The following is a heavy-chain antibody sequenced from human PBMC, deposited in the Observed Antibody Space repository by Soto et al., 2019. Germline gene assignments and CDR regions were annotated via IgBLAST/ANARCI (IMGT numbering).Heavy chain of an antibody. CDR1: GFTFSSYG. V-gene: IGHV3-30*18. D-gene: IGHD3-22*01. Sequence: GGSLRLSCAASGFTFSSYGMHWVRQAPGKGLEWVAVISYDGSNKYYADSVKGRFTISRDNSKNTLFLQMNGLRAEDTAVYYCAKGRVYDSSGYYPFPADYWGQGTLVTVSS. CDR2: ISYDGSNK. CDR3: AKGRVYDSSGYYPFPADY. J-gene: IGHJ4*02.